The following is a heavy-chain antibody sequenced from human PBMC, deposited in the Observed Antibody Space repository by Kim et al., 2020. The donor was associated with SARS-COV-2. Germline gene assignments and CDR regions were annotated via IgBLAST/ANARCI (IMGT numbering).Heavy chain of an antibody. D-gene: IGHD7-27*01. J-gene: IGHJ4*02. Sequence: SETLSLTCTVSGGSISSGSYYWSWIRQPAGKGLEWIGRIYTSGSTNYNPSLKSRVTISVDTSKNQFSLKLSSGTAADTAVFYCARAERWGNVDYFGQGTLLTVSS. CDR2: IYTSGST. V-gene: IGHV4-61*02. CDR3: ARAERWGNVDY. CDR1: GGSISSGSYY.